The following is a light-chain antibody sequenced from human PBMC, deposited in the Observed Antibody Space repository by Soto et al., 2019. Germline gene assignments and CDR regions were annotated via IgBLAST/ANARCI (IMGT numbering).Light chain of an antibody. J-gene: IGLJ2*01. CDR1: SSNIGAGYD. CDR3: QSYDSSLSAVV. Sequence: QSVLTQPPSVSGAPGQRVTISCTGSSSNIGAGYDVHWYQQLPGTAPKLLIYGNSNRPSGVPDRFSGSKSGTSASLAITGLQAEDEAAYSCQSYDSSLSAVVFGGGTELTVL. V-gene: IGLV1-40*01. CDR2: GNS.